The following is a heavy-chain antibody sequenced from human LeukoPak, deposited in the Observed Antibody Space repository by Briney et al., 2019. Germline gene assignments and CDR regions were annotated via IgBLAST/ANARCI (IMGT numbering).Heavy chain of an antibody. J-gene: IGHJ4*02. D-gene: IGHD3-3*01. V-gene: IGHV4-34*01. CDR2: INHSGST. Sequence: SETLSLTCAVYGGSFSGYYWSWIRQPPGKGLEWIGEINHSGSTNYNPSLKSRVTISVDTSKNQFSLKLSSVTAADTAVYYCARGYAGRLAAIFRYYWGQGTLVTVSS. CDR3: ARGYAGRLAAIFRYY. CDR1: GGSFSGYY.